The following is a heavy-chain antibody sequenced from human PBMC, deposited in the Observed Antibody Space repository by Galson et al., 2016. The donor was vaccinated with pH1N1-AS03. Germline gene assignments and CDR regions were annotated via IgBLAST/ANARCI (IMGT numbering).Heavy chain of an antibody. CDR1: GFTLTSYT. Sequence: SLRLSCAASGFTLTSYTIHWVRQAPGKGLEWVSIISGNGGSTYYADSVKGRFTISRDSSKNTLYLQMNRLRAEDTAVYYCAKDSPTNYNFWGGYYRAYGLDVWGQGTTVTVSS. J-gene: IGHJ6*02. CDR2: ISGNGGST. V-gene: IGHV3-23*01. D-gene: IGHD3-3*01. CDR3: AKDSPTNYNFWGGYYRAYGLDV.